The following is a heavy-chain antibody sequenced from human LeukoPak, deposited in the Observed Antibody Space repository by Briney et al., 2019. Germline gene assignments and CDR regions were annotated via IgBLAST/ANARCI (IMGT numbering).Heavy chain of an antibody. Sequence: GGSLRLSCVASGFTFSDYYMTWIRQAPGKGLEWVSYITNRRTVMQYADSVKGRSTISRDSAGNSLYLQMNSLKAEDTAVYYCTRGHCGLDYWGQGTLVTVSS. V-gene: IGHV3-11*01. CDR2: ITNRRTVM. CDR3: TRGHCGLDY. J-gene: IGHJ4*02. D-gene: IGHD2-21*02. CDR1: GFTFSDYY.